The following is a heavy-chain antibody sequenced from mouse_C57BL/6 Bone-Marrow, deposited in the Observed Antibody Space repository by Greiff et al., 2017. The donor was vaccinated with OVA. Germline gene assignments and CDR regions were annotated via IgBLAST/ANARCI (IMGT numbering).Heavy chain of an antibody. V-gene: IGHV6-6*01. CDR1: GFTFSDAW. CDR2: IRNKANNHAT. J-gene: IGHJ1*03. Sequence: EVKVEESGGGLVQPGGSMKLSCAASGFTFSDAWMDWVRQSPEKGLEWVAEIRNKANNHATYYAESVKGRFTISRDDSKSSVYLQMNSLRAEDTGIYYCTRSRGSSYSYWYFDVWGTGTTVTVSS. CDR3: TRSRGSSYSYWYFDV. D-gene: IGHD1-1*01.